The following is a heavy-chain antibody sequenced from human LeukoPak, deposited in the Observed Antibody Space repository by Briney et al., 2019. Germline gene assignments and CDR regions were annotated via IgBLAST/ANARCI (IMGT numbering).Heavy chain of an antibody. CDR3: ARAVSVGVPAAILDY. D-gene: IGHD2-2*02. J-gene: IGHJ4*02. CDR2: INYSGST. CDR1: GGSFSGYY. Sequence: SETLSLTCAVYGGSFSGYYWSWIRQPPGKGLEWIGEINYSGSTNYNPSLKSRVTISVDTSKNQFSLKLSSVTAADTAVYYCARAVSVGVPAAILDYWGQGTLVTVSS. V-gene: IGHV4-34*01.